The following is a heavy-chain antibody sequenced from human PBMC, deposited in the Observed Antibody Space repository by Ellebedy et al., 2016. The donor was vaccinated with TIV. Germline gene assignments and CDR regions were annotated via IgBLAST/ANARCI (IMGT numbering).Heavy chain of an antibody. CDR2: INHSGST. J-gene: IGHJ3*02. V-gene: IGHV4-34*01. D-gene: IGHD2-15*01. CDR1: GGSFSGSY. CDR3: ARDIVVVVAATDAFDI. Sequence: MPSETLSLTCAVYGGSFSGSYWSWIRQPPGKGLEWIGEINHSGSTNYNPSLKSRVTISVDTSKNQFSLKLSSVTASDTAVYYCARDIVVVVAATDAFDIWGQGTMVTVSS.